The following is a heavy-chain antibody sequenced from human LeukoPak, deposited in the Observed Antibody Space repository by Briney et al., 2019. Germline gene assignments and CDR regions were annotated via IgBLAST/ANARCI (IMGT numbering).Heavy chain of an antibody. CDR2: IWFDGSKG. V-gene: IGHV3-33*08. J-gene: IGHJ4*02. CDR3: AREQTSYLDY. CDR1: GFTFSSYA. Sequence: GGSLRLSCAASGFTFSSYAMSWVRQAPGKGLEWVALIWFDGSKGYYADSVKGRFTVSRDNSKNMLYLQMNSLRAEDTAVYYCAREQTSYLDYWGQGTLVSVSS.